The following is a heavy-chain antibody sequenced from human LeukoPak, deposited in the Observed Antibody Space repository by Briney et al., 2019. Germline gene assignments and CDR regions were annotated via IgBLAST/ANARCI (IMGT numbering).Heavy chain of an antibody. Sequence: SLRLSCAASGFTFDDYAMHWVRQAPGKGLEWVSGISWNSGSIGYADSVKGRFTISRDNAKNSLYLQMNSLRAEDTALYSCAKDPFDYWGQGTLVTVSS. CDR2: ISWNSGSI. V-gene: IGHV3-9*01. CDR1: GFTFDDYA. J-gene: IGHJ4*02. CDR3: AKDPFDY.